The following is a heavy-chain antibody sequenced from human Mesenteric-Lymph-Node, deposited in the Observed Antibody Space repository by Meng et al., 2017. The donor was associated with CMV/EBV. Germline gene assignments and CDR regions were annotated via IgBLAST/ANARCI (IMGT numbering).Heavy chain of an antibody. CDR3: ARDTSAYCDGDCLGAFDI. CDR1: GGTFSSYA. V-gene: IGHV1-69*05. Sequence: SVKVSCKASGGTFSSYAISWVRQAPGQGLEWMGGIIPIFGTANYAQKFQGRVTITTDESTSTAYMELSSLRSEDTAVYYCARDTSAYCDGDCLGAFDIWGQGTMVTVSS. D-gene: IGHD2-21*01. J-gene: IGHJ3*02. CDR2: IIPIFGTA.